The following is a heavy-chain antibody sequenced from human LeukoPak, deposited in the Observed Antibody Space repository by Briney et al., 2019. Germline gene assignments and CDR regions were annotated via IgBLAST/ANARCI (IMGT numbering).Heavy chain of an antibody. D-gene: IGHD6-13*01. J-gene: IGHJ4*02. V-gene: IGHV3-23*01. Sequence: PGGSLRLSCVASGFTFSNYAVSWVRQAPGKGLAWVSAISDSGGSTQYADSVKGRFTISRDNSKNTLYLEMNILRAEDTAIYYCAKGSSNWRNYYYFDYWGQGILVTVSS. CDR2: ISDSGGST. CDR1: GFTFSNYA. CDR3: AKGSSNWRNYYYFDY.